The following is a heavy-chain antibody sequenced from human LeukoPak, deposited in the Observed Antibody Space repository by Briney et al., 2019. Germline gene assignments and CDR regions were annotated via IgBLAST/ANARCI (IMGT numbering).Heavy chain of an antibody. V-gene: IGHV1-8*01. CDR2: MNPNSGNT. CDR3: ARAMSMVRGVTLYYYYYYYMDV. Sequence: ASVKVSCKASGYTFTSYDINWVRQATGQGLEWMGWMNPNSGNTGYAQKFQGRVTMTRDTSISTAYMGLSSLRSEDTAVYYCARAMSMVRGVTLYYYYYYYMDVWGKGTTVTISS. D-gene: IGHD3-10*01. J-gene: IGHJ6*03. CDR1: GYTFTSYD.